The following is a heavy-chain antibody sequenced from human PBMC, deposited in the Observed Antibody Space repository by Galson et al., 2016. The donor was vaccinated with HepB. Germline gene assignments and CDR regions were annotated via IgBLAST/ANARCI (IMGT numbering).Heavy chain of an antibody. Sequence: SLRLSCAASGMTFGHFWMTWVCQAPGKGLQWVATIKQDGGERYYEDSVRGRFTVSRENANNTLFLQMNSLGVDDTGVYFCTIDRLQASRGLDVWGQGTTVTVSS. V-gene: IGHV3-7*01. D-gene: IGHD5-12*01. J-gene: IGHJ6*02. CDR1: GMTFGHFW. CDR2: IKQDGGER. CDR3: TIDRLQASRGLDV.